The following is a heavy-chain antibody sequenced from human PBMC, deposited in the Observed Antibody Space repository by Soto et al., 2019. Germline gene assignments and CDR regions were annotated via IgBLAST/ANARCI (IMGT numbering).Heavy chain of an antibody. CDR3: ALNVECSGGSCYKGGMDV. V-gene: IGHV3-30-3*01. J-gene: IGHJ6*02. CDR2: ISYDGSNK. CDR1: GFTFSSYA. Sequence: QVQLVESGGGVVQPGRSLRLSCAASGFTFSSYAMHWVRQAPGKGLEWVAVISYDGSNKYYADSVKGRFTISRDNSKNTLYLQMNSLRAEDTAVYYCALNVECSGGSCYKGGMDVWGQGTTVTVSS. D-gene: IGHD2-15*01.